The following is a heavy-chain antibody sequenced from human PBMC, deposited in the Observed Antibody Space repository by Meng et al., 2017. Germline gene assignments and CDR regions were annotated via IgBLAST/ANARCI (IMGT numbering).Heavy chain of an antibody. CDR1: GGSLSGYY. Sequence: SETLSLTCAVYGGSLSGYYWSWIRQPPGKGLEWIGEINHSGSTNYNPSLKSRVNISVDTSKNQFSLKLSSVTAADTAVYYCARVLLAAAGTAGYWGQGTLVTVSS. D-gene: IGHD6-13*01. J-gene: IGHJ4*02. CDR2: INHSGST. V-gene: IGHV4-34*01. CDR3: ARVLLAAAGTAGY.